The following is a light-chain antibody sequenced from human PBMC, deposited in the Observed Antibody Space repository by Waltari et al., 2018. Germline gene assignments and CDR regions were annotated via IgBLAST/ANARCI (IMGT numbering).Light chain of an antibody. CDR1: QSVRST. Sequence: DIVMTQSPATLSLSPGESATLSCRASQSVRSTFAWFQQKPGQPPRLLIYGTSTRATGIPVRFSGSGSGTEFSLTISSLQPEDFATYYCQQYDHWPWTFGQGTRVEAK. V-gene: IGKV3D-15*01. CDR2: GTS. CDR3: QQYDHWPWT. J-gene: IGKJ1*01.